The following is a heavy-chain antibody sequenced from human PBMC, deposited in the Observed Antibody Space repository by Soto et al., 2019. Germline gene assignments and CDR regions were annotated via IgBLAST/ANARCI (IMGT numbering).Heavy chain of an antibody. V-gene: IGHV3-33*01. D-gene: IGHD6-13*01. CDR1: GFTFSSYG. Sequence: QVQLVESGGGVVQPGRSLRLSCAASGFTFSSYGMHWVRQAPGKGLEWVAVIWYDGSNKYYADSVKGRFTISRDNSKNTLYLQMNSLRAEDTAVYYCARDRNIAAAGITPPSNSGGGWFDPWGQGTLVTVSS. CDR3: ARDRNIAAAGITPPSNSGGGWFDP. J-gene: IGHJ5*02. CDR2: IWYDGSNK.